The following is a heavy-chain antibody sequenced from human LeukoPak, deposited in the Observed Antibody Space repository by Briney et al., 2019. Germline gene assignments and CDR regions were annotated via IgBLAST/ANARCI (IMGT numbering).Heavy chain of an antibody. D-gene: IGHD1-7*01. Sequence: GGSLRLSCAASGFTFYSYGMHWVRQAPGKGLEWVSYISSSSTTIYFADSVKGRFTISRDNAKNSLYLQMNSLRDEDTAVYYCARRMGGELVAFDIWGQGTMVTVSS. CDR1: GFTFYSYG. CDR3: ARRMGGELVAFDI. J-gene: IGHJ3*02. V-gene: IGHV3-48*02. CDR2: ISSSSTTI.